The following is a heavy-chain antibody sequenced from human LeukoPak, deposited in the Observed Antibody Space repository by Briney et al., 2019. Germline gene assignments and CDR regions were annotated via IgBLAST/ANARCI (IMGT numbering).Heavy chain of an antibody. V-gene: IGHV3-23*01. CDR1: GFTFSSYA. CDR3: ANKYYYDSSGYYV. CDR2: ISGSGGST. Sequence: LAGGSLRLSCAASGFTFSSYAMSWARQAPGKGLEWVSAISGSGGSTYYADSEKGRFTISRDNSKNTLYLQMNSLRAEDTAVYYCANKYYYDSSGYYVWGQGTLVTVSS. D-gene: IGHD3-22*01. J-gene: IGHJ4*02.